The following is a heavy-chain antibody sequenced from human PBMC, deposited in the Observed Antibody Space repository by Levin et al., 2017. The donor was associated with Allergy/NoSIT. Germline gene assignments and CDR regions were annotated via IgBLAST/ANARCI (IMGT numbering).Heavy chain of an antibody. V-gene: IGHV3-9*01. CDR1: GFTFDDYA. CDR2: ISWNSGSI. CDR3: AKDRGRGSYWCAFDI. D-gene: IGHD1-26*01. J-gene: IGHJ3*02. Sequence: SLKISCAASGFTFDDYAMHWVRQAPGKGLEWVSGISWNSGSIGYADSVKGRFTISRDNAKNSLYLQMNSLRAEDTALYYCAKDRGRGSYWCAFDIWGQGTMVTVSS.